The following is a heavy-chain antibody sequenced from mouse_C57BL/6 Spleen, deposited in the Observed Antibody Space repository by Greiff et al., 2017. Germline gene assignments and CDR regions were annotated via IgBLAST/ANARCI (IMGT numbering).Heavy chain of an antibody. CDR3: ARSYSSGYGNYYAMGY. D-gene: IGHD3-2*02. J-gene: IGHJ4*01. CDR1: GYTFTSYW. Sequence: QVQLQQPGAELVKPGASVKLSCKASGYTFTSYWMQWVKQRPGQGLEWIGEIDPSDSYTNYNQKFKGKATLTVDTSSSTAYMQLSSLTSEDSAVYYCARSYSSGYGNYYAMGYWGQGTSVTVSS. CDR2: IDPSDSYT. V-gene: IGHV1-50*01.